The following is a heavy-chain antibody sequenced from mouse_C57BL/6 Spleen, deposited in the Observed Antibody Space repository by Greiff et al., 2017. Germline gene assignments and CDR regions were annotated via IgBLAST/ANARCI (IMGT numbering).Heavy chain of an antibody. CDR1: GYTFTSYW. CDR3: ASNGYSEYYAMAY. V-gene: IGHV1-53*01. D-gene: IGHD2-12*01. Sequence: QVQLQQPGTELVKPGASVKLSCKASGYTFTSYWMHWVKQRPGQGLEWIGNINPSNGGTNYNEKFKSKATLTVDKSSSTAYMKLSSLTSEDSAVYYCASNGYSEYYAMAYWGQGTSVTVSA. J-gene: IGHJ4*01. CDR2: INPSNGGT.